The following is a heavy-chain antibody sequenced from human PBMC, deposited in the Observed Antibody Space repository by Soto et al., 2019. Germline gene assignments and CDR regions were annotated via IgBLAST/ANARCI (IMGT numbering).Heavy chain of an antibody. CDR1: GFTFDDYG. D-gene: IGHD6-13*01. J-gene: IGHJ3*02. V-gene: IGHV3-20*01. CDR3: ARAAIAAAGLDAFDI. Sequence: EVQLVESGGGLVRPGGSLRLSCAASGFTFDDYGMSWVRQAPGKGLEGVSGINWKGGSTGYADSVKGRFTISRDNAKNSLYMQMNSLRAEDKALYHCARAAIAAAGLDAFDIWGQGTMVTVSS. CDR2: INWKGGST.